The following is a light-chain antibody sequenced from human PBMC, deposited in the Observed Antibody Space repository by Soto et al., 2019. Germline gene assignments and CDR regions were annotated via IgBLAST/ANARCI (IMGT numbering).Light chain of an antibody. CDR2: KAS. Sequence: RMSVSLATRPAFVGDRVTITCRASQSISSWLAWYQQKPGKAPKLLIYKASSLESGAPSRFSGSGSGTEFTLTISSLQPDDFATYYCQQYNSYTVTFGEGTKVDIK. CDR3: QQYNSYTVT. J-gene: IGKJ4*02. CDR1: QSISSW. V-gene: IGKV1-5*03.